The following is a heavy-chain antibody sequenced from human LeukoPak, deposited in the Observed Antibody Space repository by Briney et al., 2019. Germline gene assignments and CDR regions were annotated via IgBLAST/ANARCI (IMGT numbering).Heavy chain of an antibody. J-gene: IGHJ5*02. Sequence: PSETLSLTCTVSGGSISSYYWSWLRKPPGKGLEWVGYIYHSGSTNYNPSLKSRVTISVDTSKNQFSLKLSSVTAADTAVYYCARDHIAVAGGYWFDPWGQGTLVTVSS. CDR1: GGSISSYY. V-gene: IGHV4-59*01. D-gene: IGHD6-19*01. CDR2: IYHSGST. CDR3: ARDHIAVAGGYWFDP.